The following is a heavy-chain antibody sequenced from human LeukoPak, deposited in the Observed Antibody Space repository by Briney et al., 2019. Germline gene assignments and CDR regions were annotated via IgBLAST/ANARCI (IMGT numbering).Heavy chain of an antibody. CDR3: ASESSTSCYTCRYFQH. J-gene: IGHJ1*01. CDR1: GGTFSSYA. D-gene: IGHD2-2*02. Sequence: GASVKVSCKASGGTFSSYAISWVRQAPGQGLEWMGRIIPIFGTANYAQKFQGRVTITADESTSTAYMELSSLRSEDTAVYYCASESSTSCYTCRYFQHWGQGTLVTVSS. CDR2: IIPIFGTA. V-gene: IGHV1-69*13.